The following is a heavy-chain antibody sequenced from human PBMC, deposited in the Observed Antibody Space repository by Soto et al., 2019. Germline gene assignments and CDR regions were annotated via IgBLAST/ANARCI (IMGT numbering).Heavy chain of an antibody. CDR1: GFSLSTSGVG. J-gene: IGHJ5*02. D-gene: IGHD2-2*01. V-gene: IGHV2-5*02. CDR2: IYWDDDK. Sequence: SGPTLVNPTQTLTLTCTFSGFSLSTSGVGVGWIRQPPGKALEWLALIYWDDDKRYSPSLKSRLTITKDTSKNQVVLTMTNMDPVDTATYYCAHFIAIIEQYCSSTSCTAPTWFDPWGQGTLVTVPS. CDR3: AHFIAIIEQYCSSTSCTAPTWFDP.